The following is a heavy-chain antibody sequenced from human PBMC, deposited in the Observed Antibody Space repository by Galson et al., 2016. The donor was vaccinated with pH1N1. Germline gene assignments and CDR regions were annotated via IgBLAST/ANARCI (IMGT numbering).Heavy chain of an antibody. CDR3: ATGRYNSGWLDF. Sequence: VKVSCKVSGKKLSDHYIHWVQQAPGKGLEWMGHVDPGDNEIIYAAKFQGRVTISADTSVDTAYMELNRLTSEDTAVYYCATGRYNSGWLDFWGQGTLVTVSS. CDR1: GKKLSDHY. V-gene: IGHV1-69-2*01. CDR2: VDPGDNEI. D-gene: IGHD3-10*01. J-gene: IGHJ5*01.